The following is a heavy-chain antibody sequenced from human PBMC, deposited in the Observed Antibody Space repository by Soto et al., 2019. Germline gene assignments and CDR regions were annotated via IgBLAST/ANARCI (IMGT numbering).Heavy chain of an antibody. Sequence: ASVKVSCKASGYTFTGYYMHWVRQAPGQGLEWMGWMNPNSGNTGYAQKFQGRVTMTRNTSISTAYMELSSLRSEDTAVYYCARVYNYGDYVSYWGQGTLVTVSS. CDR1: GYTFTGYY. CDR3: ARVYNYGDYVSY. J-gene: IGHJ4*02. D-gene: IGHD4-17*01. CDR2: MNPNSGNT. V-gene: IGHV1-8*02.